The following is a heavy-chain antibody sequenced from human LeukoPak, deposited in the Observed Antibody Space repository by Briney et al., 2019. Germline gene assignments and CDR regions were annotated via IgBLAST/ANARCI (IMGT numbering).Heavy chain of an antibody. CDR1: GFTFSSYA. J-gene: IGHJ6*02. CDR3: ARDRVVVTAMTSYYYYYYGMDV. CDR2: IYSGGST. V-gene: IGHV3-53*01. D-gene: IGHD2-21*02. Sequence: PGGSLRLSCSASGFTFSSYALSWVRQAPGKGLEWVSVIYSGGSTYYADSVKGRFTISRDNSKNTLYLQMNSLRAEDTAVYYCARDRVVVTAMTSYYYYYYGMDVWGQGTTVTVSS.